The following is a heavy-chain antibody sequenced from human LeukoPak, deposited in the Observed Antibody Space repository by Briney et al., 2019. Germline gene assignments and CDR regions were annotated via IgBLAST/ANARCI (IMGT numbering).Heavy chain of an antibody. CDR1: GGSISSYY. J-gene: IGHJ4*02. CDR2: IYTTGNT. D-gene: IGHD3-10*01. Sequence: SETLSLTCTVSGGSISSYYWSWIRQPAGKGLECIGPIYTTGNTNYNPSLKSRVTISADTSKNQFSLKVSSVTAADTAVYSCARHMARGVKSFDLWGQGTLVTVSS. CDR3: ARHMARGVKSFDL. V-gene: IGHV4-4*07.